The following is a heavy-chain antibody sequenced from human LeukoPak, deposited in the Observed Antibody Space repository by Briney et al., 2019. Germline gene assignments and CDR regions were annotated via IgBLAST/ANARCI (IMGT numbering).Heavy chain of an antibody. D-gene: IGHD1/OR15-1a*01. Sequence: SETLSLTCSFSGASFSSYYWTWIRQSAGGGLQWIGRMHSSGSVDYNPSLKGRVTVSVDTSKNQFSLKLTSVTAADTAVYYCARQQGRPTYYFDYWGQGTLVTVSS. J-gene: IGHJ4*02. CDR3: ARQQGRPTYYFDY. CDR2: MHSSGSV. V-gene: IGHV4-4*07. CDR1: GASFSSYY.